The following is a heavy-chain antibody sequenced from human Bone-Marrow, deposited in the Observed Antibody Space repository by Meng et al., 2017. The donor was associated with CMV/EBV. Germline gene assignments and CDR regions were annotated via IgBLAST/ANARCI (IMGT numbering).Heavy chain of an antibody. CDR2: INHSGST. Sequence: GYYWGWIRQPPGKGLEWIGEINHSGSTNYNPSLKSRVTISVDTSKNQFSLKLSSVTAADTAVYYCARTRHYDYVWGSYRPTMNWFDPWGQGTLVTVSS. CDR1: GYY. CDR3: ARTRHYDYVWGSYRPTMNWFDP. D-gene: IGHD3-16*02. J-gene: IGHJ5*02. V-gene: IGHV4-34*01.